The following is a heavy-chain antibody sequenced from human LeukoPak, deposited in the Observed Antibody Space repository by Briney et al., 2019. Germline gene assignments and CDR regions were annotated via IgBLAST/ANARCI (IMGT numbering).Heavy chain of an antibody. V-gene: IGHV3-11*01. J-gene: IGHJ6*02. Sequence: GGSLRLSCAASGFTFSDYYMSWIRQAPGKGLEWVSYISSSGSTIYYADSVKGRFTISRDNAKNSLYLQMNSLRAKDTAVYYCAGSTIFGVVIEYYYGMDVWGQGTTVTVSS. CDR2: ISSSGSTI. D-gene: IGHD3-3*01. CDR3: AGSTIFGVVIEYYYGMDV. CDR1: GFTFSDYY.